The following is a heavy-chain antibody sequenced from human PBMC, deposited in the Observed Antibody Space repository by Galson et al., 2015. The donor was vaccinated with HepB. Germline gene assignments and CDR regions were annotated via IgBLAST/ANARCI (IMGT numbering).Heavy chain of an antibody. J-gene: IGHJ6*03. Sequence: SLRLSCAASGFTFSNYGMHWVRQAPGKGLEWVAVIWYDGSNKYYADSVKGRFTISRDNSKNTLYLQMNSLRAEDTAVYYCARDQVGNSGGSYYYYMDVWGKGTTVTVSS. D-gene: IGHD4-23*01. V-gene: IGHV3-33*01. CDR3: ARDQVGNSGGSYYYYMDV. CDR1: GFTFSNYG. CDR2: IWYDGSNK.